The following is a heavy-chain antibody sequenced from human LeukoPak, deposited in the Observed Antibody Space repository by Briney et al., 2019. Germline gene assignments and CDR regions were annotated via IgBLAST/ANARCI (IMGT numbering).Heavy chain of an antibody. J-gene: IGHJ4*02. CDR3: ARYGSGSNYRDPFDS. V-gene: IGHV3-48*01. CDR1: GFNFDEYA. CDR2: IYRDSSVI. D-gene: IGHD3-10*01. Sequence: QTGGSLRLSCVASGFNFDEYAMNWVRQAPGKGLEWISCIYRDSSVIHYADSVRGRFTVSRDNAKNSVYLQMNSLRAEDTAIYFCARYGSGSNYRDPFDSWGQGTLVTVSS.